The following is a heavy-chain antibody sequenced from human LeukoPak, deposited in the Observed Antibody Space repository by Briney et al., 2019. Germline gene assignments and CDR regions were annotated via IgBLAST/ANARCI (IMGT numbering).Heavy chain of an antibody. CDR2: ISAYNGNT. J-gene: IGHJ4*02. Sequence: ASVKVSCKASGYTFTSYGISWVRQAPGEGLEWMGWISAYNGNTNYAQKLQGGVTMTTDTSTSTAYMELRSLRSDDTAVYYCARDWDCSGGSCYRRLDYWGQGTLVAVSS. D-gene: IGHD2-15*01. V-gene: IGHV1-18*01. CDR1: GYTFTSYG. CDR3: ARDWDCSGGSCYRRLDY.